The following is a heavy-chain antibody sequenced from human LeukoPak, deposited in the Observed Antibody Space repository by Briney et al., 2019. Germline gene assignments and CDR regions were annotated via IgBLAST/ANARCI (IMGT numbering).Heavy chain of an antibody. V-gene: IGHV3-30*04. CDR1: GFTFSSYA. Sequence: GGSLRLSCAASGFTFSSYAMSWVRQAPGKGLEWVAVISYDGSNKYYADSVKGRFTISRDNSKNTLYLQMNSLRAEDTAVYYCARDYAIAVAGTFPDYWGQGTLVTVSS. CDR2: ISYDGSNK. CDR3: ARDYAIAVAGTFPDY. D-gene: IGHD6-19*01. J-gene: IGHJ4*02.